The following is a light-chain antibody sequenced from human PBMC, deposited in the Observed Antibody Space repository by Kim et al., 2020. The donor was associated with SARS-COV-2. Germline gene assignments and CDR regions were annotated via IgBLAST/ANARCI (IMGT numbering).Light chain of an antibody. J-gene: IGKJ2*01. CDR3: QQSYTTPRT. CDR2: AAS. V-gene: IGKV1-39*01. CDR1: QSINMY. Sequence: SASVGDRVTITCRASQSINMYLNWYHQRPGKAPNLLIHAASSLQSGVPSRFSGSGSGTDFTLTISSLQPEDFGYYYCQQSYTTPRTFGQGTKLEI.